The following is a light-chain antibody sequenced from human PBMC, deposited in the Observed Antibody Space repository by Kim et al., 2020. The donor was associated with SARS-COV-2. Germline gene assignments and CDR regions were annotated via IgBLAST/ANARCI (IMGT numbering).Light chain of an antibody. CDR2: GAF. CDR3: QQYYIWYT. Sequence: LSVSPGERAPLSCRASQSVNNNLAWYQQKPGQAPRLLIHGAFTRATGIPARFSGSGSGTEFTLTISSLQSEDFAVYYCQQYYIWYTFGQGTKLEI. J-gene: IGKJ2*01. CDR1: QSVNNN. V-gene: IGKV3-15*01.